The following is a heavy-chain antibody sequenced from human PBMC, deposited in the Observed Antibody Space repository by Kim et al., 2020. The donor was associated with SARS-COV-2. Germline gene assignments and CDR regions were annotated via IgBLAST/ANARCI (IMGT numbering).Heavy chain of an antibody. CDR2: EGTDK. V-gene: IGHV3-7*01. D-gene: IGHD7-27*01. CDR3: ATTGACSF. J-gene: IGHJ4*02. Sequence: EGTDKYYVDSVKGRFTIPRDNAKNSLFLQMNSRRAEDTAIYYCATTGACSFWGQGALVTVSS.